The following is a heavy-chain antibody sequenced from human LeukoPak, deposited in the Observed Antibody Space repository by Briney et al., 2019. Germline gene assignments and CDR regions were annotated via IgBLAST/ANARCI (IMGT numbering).Heavy chain of an antibody. Sequence: SETLSLTCTVSGGSITSSDHYWSWIRQPPGEGLEWIGYIYYSEDTYYNPSLKSRVSISLNTSKNQFSLKLSSVTAADTAVYYCARDPMIGPLWVVVNGDAFDIWGQGTMVTVSS. CDR2: IYYSEDT. CDR1: GGSITSSDHY. CDR3: ARDPMIGPLWVVVNGDAFDI. V-gene: IGHV4-30-4*01. J-gene: IGHJ3*02. D-gene: IGHD3-22*01.